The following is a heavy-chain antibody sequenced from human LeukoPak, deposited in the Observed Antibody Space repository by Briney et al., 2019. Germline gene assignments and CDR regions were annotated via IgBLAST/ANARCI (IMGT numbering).Heavy chain of an antibody. D-gene: IGHD3-3*01. CDR2: ISAYNGNT. CDR3: ARDYDRFYDFWSGYYNFWFDP. CDR1: GGTFSSYA. V-gene: IGHV1-18*01. Sequence: VASVKVSCKASGGTFSSYAISWVRQAPGQGLEWMGWISAYNGNTNYARKLQGRVTMTTDTSTSIAYMELRSLRSDDTAVYYCARDYDRFYDFWSGYYNFWFDPWGQGTLVTVSS. J-gene: IGHJ5*02.